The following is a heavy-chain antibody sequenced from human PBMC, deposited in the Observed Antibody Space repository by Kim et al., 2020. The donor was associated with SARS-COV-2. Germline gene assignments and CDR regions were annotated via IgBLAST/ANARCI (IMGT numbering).Heavy chain of an antibody. D-gene: IGHD3-10*01. Sequence: GGSLRLSCAASGFTFSSYAMHWVRQAPGKGLEWVAVISYDGSNKYYADSVKGRFTISRDNSKNTLYLQMNSLRAEDTAVYYCASSTMVRGVKGFDYWGQGTLVTVSS. V-gene: IGHV3-30-3*01. CDR1: GFTFSSYA. J-gene: IGHJ4*02. CDR2: ISYDGSNK. CDR3: ASSTMVRGVKGFDY.